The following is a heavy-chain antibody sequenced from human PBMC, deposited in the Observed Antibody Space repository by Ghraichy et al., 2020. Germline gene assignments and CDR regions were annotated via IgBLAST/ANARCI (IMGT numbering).Heavy chain of an antibody. J-gene: IGHJ4*02. V-gene: IGHV3-74*01. CDR1: GFTLSSHW. CDR2: IHPDGSDT. D-gene: IGHD6-13*01. Sequence: GGSLRLSCAVSGFTLSSHWMHWVRQAPGKGLVWVSRIHPDGSDTTYADSVKGRFTISRDNAENMVYLQMNSLRAEDAAVYYCVRDRTVAGTGPHFYYWGQGTLVTVSS. CDR3: VRDRTVAGTGPHFYY.